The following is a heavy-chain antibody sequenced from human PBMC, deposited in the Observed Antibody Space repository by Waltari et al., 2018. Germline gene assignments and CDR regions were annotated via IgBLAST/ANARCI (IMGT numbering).Heavy chain of an antibody. J-gene: IGHJ4*02. CDR3: ARSREGYNYGAFT. Sequence: EVQLLESGGGLVQPGGSLRLSCAASGFTFSSYAMSWVREAPGKGLEWVSTIRGSDGTTSYAASVKGRFTISRDNSKNTLYLQMNSLRAEDTAVYHCARSREGYNYGAFTWGQGSLVTVSS. V-gene: IGHV3-23*01. CDR2: IRGSDGTT. CDR1: GFTFSSYA. D-gene: IGHD5-12*01.